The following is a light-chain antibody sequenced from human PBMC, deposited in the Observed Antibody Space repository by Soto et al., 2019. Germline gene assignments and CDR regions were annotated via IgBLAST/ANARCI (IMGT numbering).Light chain of an antibody. V-gene: IGLV2-23*01. CDR3: SSYAGSTTPYV. CDR1: SSDVGAYNL. J-gene: IGLJ1*01. Sequence: QSVLTQPASVSGSPGQSITISCTGTSSDVGAYNLVSWYQQHPGKAPKLMIYEDTKRPSGVSNRFSASKSGNTASLTISGLQAEDEADYYCSSYAGSTTPYVFGTGNKVTVL. CDR2: EDT.